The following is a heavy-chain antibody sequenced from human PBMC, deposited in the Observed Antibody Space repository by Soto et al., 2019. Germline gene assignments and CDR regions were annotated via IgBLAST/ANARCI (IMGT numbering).Heavy chain of an antibody. V-gene: IGHV1-58*01. J-gene: IGHJ6*02. CDR2: IVVGSGNT. D-gene: IGHD3-3*01. CDR3: AAEGITIFGVAPLVDYNGMDV. CDR1: GFTFTSSA. Sequence: QMQLVQSGPEVKKPGTSVKVSCKASGFTFTSSAVQWVRQARGQRLEWIGWIVVGSGNTNYAQKSHDRVTISRDMSTSTASMELSSLRSEDTAVYYCAAEGITIFGVAPLVDYNGMDVWGQWNTVTVSS.